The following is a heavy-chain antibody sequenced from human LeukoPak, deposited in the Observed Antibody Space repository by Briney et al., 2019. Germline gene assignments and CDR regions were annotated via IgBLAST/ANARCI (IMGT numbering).Heavy chain of an antibody. CDR1: GYTFTNYY. V-gene: IGHV1-46*01. D-gene: IGHD1-1*01. CDR3: ARGNWFDY. J-gene: IGHJ4*02. CDR2: INPSGGST. Sequence: ASVKVSCKASGYTFTNYYIHWVRQAPGQGLEWMGIINPSGGSTSYAQKFQGRVTMTRVTSTRIVYMELSSLRSEDTAVYYCARGNWFDYWGQGTLVTVSS.